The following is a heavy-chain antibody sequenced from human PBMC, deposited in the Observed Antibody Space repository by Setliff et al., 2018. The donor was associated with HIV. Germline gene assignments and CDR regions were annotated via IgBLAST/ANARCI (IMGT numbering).Heavy chain of an antibody. D-gene: IGHD3-10*01. CDR1: GGSISSGDYY. CDR3: ARITMVRGVYYGMDV. V-gene: IGHV4-30-4*08. CDR2: INHSGRT. Sequence: LSLTCTVSGGSISSGDYYWSWIRQSPGKGLEWIGEINHSGRTKYSPSLKSRVTISVDTSKNQFSLKLSSVTAADTAVYYCARITMVRGVYYGMDVWGQGTTVTVSS. J-gene: IGHJ6*02.